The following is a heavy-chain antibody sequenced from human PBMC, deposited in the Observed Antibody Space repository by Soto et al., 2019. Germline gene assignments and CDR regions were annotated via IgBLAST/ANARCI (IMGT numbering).Heavy chain of an antibody. J-gene: IGHJ4*02. Sequence: SETLSLTCTVSGGSISSSSYYWGWIRQPPGKGLEWIGSIYYSGSTYYNPSLKSRVTISVDTSKNQFSLKLGSVTAADTAVYYCARHEVGATIVIDYWGQGTLVTVSS. CDR2: IYYSGST. V-gene: IGHV4-39*01. CDR3: ARHEVGATIVIDY. D-gene: IGHD5-12*01. CDR1: GGSISSSSYY.